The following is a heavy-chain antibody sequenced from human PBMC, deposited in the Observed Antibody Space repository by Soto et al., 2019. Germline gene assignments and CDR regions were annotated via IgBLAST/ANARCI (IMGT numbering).Heavy chain of an antibody. Sequence: SETLSLTCTVSGGSISGYYWSWLRQPPGKGLEWIGYIYNIGSTNYNPSLKSRVTISVDTSKNQFSLKLNSMTAADTAVYYCATMGTPVTGLYYFDYWGQGTLVTVSS. CDR3: ATMGTPVTGLYYFDY. CDR1: GGSISGYY. CDR2: IYNIGST. D-gene: IGHD4-17*01. V-gene: IGHV4-59*08. J-gene: IGHJ4*02.